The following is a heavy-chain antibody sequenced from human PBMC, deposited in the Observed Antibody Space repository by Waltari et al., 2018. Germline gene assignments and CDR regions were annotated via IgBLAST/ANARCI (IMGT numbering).Heavy chain of an antibody. CDR3: AKGTIFAGALDY. J-gene: IGHJ4*02. Sequence: EVHLVETGGGLIQPGGSLRLSVAVYGVPVSSSDISWVRQAPGKGMEWVSYLSAGGDTYFAGSLQGRVTISRDDSKNSLFLQMNSLSAADTAVYYCAKGTIFAGALDYWGQGALVTVSS. CDR1: GVPVSSSD. CDR2: LSAGGDT. V-gene: IGHV3-53*02. D-gene: IGHD3-3*02.